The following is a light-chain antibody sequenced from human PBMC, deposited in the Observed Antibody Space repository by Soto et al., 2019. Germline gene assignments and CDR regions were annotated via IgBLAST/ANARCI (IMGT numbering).Light chain of an antibody. Sequence: EVVLTQSPATLSLSPGERATLCCRASESVFGYLAWHQHKPGQAPRLLIYDASNRATGVPARFSGSGSGTDFTLTISSLEPEDFAVYYCQQRYRWPPITFGQGTRLEIK. CDR3: QQRYRWPPIT. CDR2: DAS. V-gene: IGKV3-11*01. CDR1: ESVFGY. J-gene: IGKJ5*01.